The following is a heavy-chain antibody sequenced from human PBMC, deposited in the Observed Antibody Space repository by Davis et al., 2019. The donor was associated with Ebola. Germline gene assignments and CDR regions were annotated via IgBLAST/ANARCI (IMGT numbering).Heavy chain of an antibody. CDR1: GFTFSSYG. CDR2: ISYDGSNK. Sequence: AGSLRLSCAASGFTFSSYGMHWVRQAPGKGLEWVAVISYDGSNKYYADSVKGRFTISRDNSKNTLYLQMNSLRAEDTAVYYCAKGSGSYYYYGMDVWGLGTTVTVSS. CDR3: AKGSGSYYYYGMDV. V-gene: IGHV3-30*18. J-gene: IGHJ6*02.